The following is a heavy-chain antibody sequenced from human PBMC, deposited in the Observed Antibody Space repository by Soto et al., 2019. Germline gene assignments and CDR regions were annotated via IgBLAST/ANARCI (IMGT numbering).Heavy chain of an antibody. J-gene: IGHJ6*02. Sequence: GESLKISCKGSGYSFTSYWIGWVRQMPGKGLEWMGIIYPGDSDTRYSPSFQGQVTISADKSISTAYLQWSSLKASDTAMYYFARRAPLRYFGDYYGMDVWGQGTTVTVSS. D-gene: IGHD3-9*01. CDR3: ARRAPLRYFGDYYGMDV. V-gene: IGHV5-51*01. CDR2: IYPGDSDT. CDR1: GYSFTSYW.